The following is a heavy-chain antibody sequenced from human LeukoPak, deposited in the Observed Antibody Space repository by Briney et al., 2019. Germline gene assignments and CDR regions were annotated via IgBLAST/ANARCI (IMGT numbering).Heavy chain of an antibody. CDR2: ISYDGSNE. Sequence: GGSLRLSCAASGFTFSSYAMHWVRQAPGKGLEWVAVISYDGSNEYYADSVKGRFTISRDNSKNTLYLQMNSLRAEDTAVYYCARDRSSGWFDYWGQGTLVTVSS. J-gene: IGHJ4*02. CDR3: ARDRSSGWFDY. CDR1: GFTFSSYA. D-gene: IGHD6-19*01. V-gene: IGHV3-30-3*01.